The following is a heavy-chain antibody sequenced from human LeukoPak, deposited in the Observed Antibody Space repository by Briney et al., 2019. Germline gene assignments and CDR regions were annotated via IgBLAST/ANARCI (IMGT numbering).Heavy chain of an antibody. CDR2: LYHSDSA. J-gene: IGHJ6*03. Sequence: KPSETLSLTCAVSGFSISYGYYWVWLRQPPGRGLEWIGSLYHSDSAYYNTSLRSRVSMSVDTSKNQFSLTLSFVTAADTAVYYCARQHDSYYYYYIDVWGAGTTVTVCS. V-gene: IGHV4-38-2*01. CDR3: ARQHDSYYYYYIDV. CDR1: GFSISYGYY.